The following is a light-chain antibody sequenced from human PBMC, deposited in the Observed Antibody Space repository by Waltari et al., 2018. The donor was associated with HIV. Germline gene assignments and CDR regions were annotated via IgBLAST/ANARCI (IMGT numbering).Light chain of an antibody. CDR3: ATWDDSLNAWV. CDR2: SYG. V-gene: IGLV1-44*01. CDR1: SPTIGHTT. J-gene: IGLJ3*02. Sequence: QSVLHQSPSASGTPGQRVIISCSGRSPTIGHTTVTWYQQFQGTAPKLLIYSYGQRPSGVPERFSGSKSATSASLAISGLRSEDEADYYCATWDDSLNAWVFGGGTKLTVL.